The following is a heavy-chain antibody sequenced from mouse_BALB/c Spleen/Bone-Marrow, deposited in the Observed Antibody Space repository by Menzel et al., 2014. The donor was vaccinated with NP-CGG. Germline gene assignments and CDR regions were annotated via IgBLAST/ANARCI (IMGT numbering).Heavy chain of an antibody. J-gene: IGHJ2*01. V-gene: IGHV1-14*01. Sequence: EVKLVESGPEQVKPGASVKMSCKASGYTFTSYVMHWVKQKPGQGLEWIGYINPYNDGTKYNEKFKGKATLTSDKSSSTAYMELSSLTPEDSAVYYCARRGRIAEALGYWGQGTTLTVSS. CDR1: GYTFTSYV. D-gene: IGHD6-1*01. CDR2: INPYNDGT. CDR3: ARRGRIAEALGY.